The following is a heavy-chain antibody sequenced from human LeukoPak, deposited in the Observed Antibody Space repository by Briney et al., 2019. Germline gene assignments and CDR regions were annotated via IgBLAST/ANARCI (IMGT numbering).Heavy chain of an antibody. CDR3: ARGRGIAAAGDFDY. CDR1: GYTFTSYD. V-gene: IGHV1-8*01. CDR2: MNPNSGNT. J-gene: IGHJ4*02. D-gene: IGHD6-13*01. Sequence: ASVKVSCKASGYTFTSYDINWVRQATGQGVEWMGWMNPNSGNTGYAQKFQGRVTMTRNTSISTAYMELSSLRSEDTAVYYCARGRGIAAAGDFDYWGQGAPVTVSS.